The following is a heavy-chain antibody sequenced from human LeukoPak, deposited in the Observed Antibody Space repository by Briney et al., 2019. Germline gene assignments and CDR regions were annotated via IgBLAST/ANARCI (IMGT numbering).Heavy chain of an antibody. Sequence: PSETLSLTCAVYGGSFSGYYWSWIRQPPGKGLEWIGEINHSGSTNYNPSLKSRVTISVDTSKNQFSLKLSSVTAADTAVYYCARGQGQHIVVVTATRWGSYFDYWGQGTLVIVSS. V-gene: IGHV4-34*01. CDR2: INHSGST. CDR1: GGSFSGYY. J-gene: IGHJ4*02. D-gene: IGHD2-21*02. CDR3: ARGQGQHIVVVTATRWGSYFDY.